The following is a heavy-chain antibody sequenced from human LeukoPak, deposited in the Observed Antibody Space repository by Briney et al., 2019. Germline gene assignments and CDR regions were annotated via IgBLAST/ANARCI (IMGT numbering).Heavy chain of an antibody. CDR3: ATKAVPRPRLYDAFDF. Sequence: PGGSLRLSCALSGFIFSTYAMSGVRQAPGKGGEGVAAISSSATSTYYADSLKGRFTISRDNSKNTLYLQLHSLRADDTAVYYCATKAVPRPRLYDAFDFWGQGTVVTVSS. V-gene: IGHV3-23*01. J-gene: IGHJ3*01. D-gene: IGHD2-2*02. CDR1: GFIFSTYA. CDR2: ISSSATST.